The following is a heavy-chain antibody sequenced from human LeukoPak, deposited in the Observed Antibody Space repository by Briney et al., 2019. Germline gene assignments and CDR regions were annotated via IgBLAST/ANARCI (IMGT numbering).Heavy chain of an antibody. Sequence: PGDSDTRYSPSFQAQVTISADKSISTAYLQWSSLKASDTAMYYCARLGYSSSWYPGYFDYWGQGTLVTVSS. J-gene: IGHJ4*02. CDR2: PGDSDT. CDR3: ARLGYSSSWYPGYFDY. D-gene: IGHD6-13*01. V-gene: IGHV5-51*01.